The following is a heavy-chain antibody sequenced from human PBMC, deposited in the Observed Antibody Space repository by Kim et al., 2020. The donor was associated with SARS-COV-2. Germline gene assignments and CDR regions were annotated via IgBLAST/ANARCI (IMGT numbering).Heavy chain of an antibody. V-gene: IGHV3-23*01. J-gene: IGHJ4*02. CDR3: AKRPGVVSDGKHLDF. Sequence: DSLKGRFTSSRDNSKRTVYLQMDSLRAEDTATYYCAKRPGVVSDGKHLDFWGQGTLVTVSS. D-gene: IGHD2-21*02.